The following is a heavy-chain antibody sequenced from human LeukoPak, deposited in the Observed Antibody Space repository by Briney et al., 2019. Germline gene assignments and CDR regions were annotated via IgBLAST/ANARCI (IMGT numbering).Heavy chain of an antibody. CDR2: ITSSSTTI. D-gene: IGHD6-13*01. Sequence: GGSLRLSCAASGFTFSSYSMDWVRQAPGKGLEWVSYITSSSTTIYYADSVKGRFTISRDNAKNSVHLQMNSLRAEDTAVYYCARGQQSTPYFNHWGQGTLVTVSS. V-gene: IGHV3-48*04. CDR3: ARGQQSTPYFNH. J-gene: IGHJ4*02. CDR1: GFTFSSYS.